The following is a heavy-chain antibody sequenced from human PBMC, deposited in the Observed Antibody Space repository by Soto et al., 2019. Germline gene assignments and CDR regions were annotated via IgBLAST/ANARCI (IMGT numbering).Heavy chain of an antibody. Sequence: SLRLSCVASGFTFSSYAMSWVRQAPGSGLEWVSVISGSGGQTYYADSAKGRFTISRDNSKNTLYLQMYSLRAEDTAVYSCAKGREYSTSWYGDWFDRWGQGSLVTVSS. CDR1: GFTFSSYA. V-gene: IGHV3-23*01. CDR2: ISGSGGQT. D-gene: IGHD2-2*01. J-gene: IGHJ5*02. CDR3: AKGREYSTSWYGDWFDR.